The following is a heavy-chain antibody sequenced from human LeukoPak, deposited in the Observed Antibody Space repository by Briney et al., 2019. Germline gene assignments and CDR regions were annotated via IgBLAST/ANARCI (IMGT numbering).Heavy chain of an antibody. D-gene: IGHD6-13*01. V-gene: IGHV4-38-2*02. CDR3: ARDSSSSWPYYFDY. CDR1: GYSISSGYY. J-gene: IGHJ4*02. Sequence: SETLSLTCTVSGYSISSGYYWGWIRQPPGKGLEWIGSINHSGSLYYNPSLKSRVTISADTSKNHFSLKLSSVTAADTAVYYCARDSSSSWPYYFDYWSQGTLVTDSS. CDR2: INHSGSL.